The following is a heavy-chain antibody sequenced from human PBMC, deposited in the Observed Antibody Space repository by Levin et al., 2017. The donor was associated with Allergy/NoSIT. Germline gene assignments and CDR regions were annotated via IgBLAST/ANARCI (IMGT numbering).Heavy chain of an antibody. CDR1: GDSINSYYY. Sequence: SETLSLTCTVSGDSINSYYYWGWIRQPAGKGLEWVARIFSDGSTHYNPSLRSRVTISIDSSKNQFSLKLSSVTAADTAVYYCAREGPPGYFYYMDVWGKGTTVTVSS. CDR3: AREGPPGYFYYMDV. V-gene: IGHV4-4*07. J-gene: IGHJ6*03. CDR2: IFSDGST.